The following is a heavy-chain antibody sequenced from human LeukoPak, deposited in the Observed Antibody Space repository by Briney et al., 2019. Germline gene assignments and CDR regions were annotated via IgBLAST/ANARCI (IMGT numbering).Heavy chain of an antibody. CDR2: ISSSSSYI. D-gene: IGHD3-10*01. Sequence: PGGSLRLSCAASGFTFSSYWMDWVRQAPGKGLEWVSSISSSSSYIYYADSVKGRFTISRDNAKNSLYLQMNSLRAEDTAVYYCARVQGLLWFGSPTCCGMDVWGQGTTVTVSS. CDR3: ARVQGLLWFGSPTCCGMDV. J-gene: IGHJ6*02. CDR1: GFTFSSYW. V-gene: IGHV3-21*01.